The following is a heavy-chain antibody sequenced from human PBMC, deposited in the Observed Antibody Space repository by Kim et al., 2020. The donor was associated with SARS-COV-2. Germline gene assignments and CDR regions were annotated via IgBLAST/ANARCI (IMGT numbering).Heavy chain of an antibody. Sequence: GGSLRLSCAASGFTFGDYAMHWVRQAPGKGLEWVSGISWNSGSIGYADSVKGRFTISRDNAKNSLYLQMNSLRAEDTALYYCAKDFYDFWSGYYGGYFDYWGQGTLVTVSS. CDR2: ISWNSGSI. CDR1: GFTFGDYA. CDR3: AKDFYDFWSGYYGGYFDY. D-gene: IGHD3-3*01. J-gene: IGHJ4*02. V-gene: IGHV3-9*01.